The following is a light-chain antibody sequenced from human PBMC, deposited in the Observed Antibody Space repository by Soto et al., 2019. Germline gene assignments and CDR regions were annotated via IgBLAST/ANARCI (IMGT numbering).Light chain of an antibody. J-gene: IGKJ3*01. CDR3: QQYGSSPLT. V-gene: IGKV3-20*01. Sequence: EIVLTQSPGTLSLSPGERATLSCRASQSVSSSYLAWYQQKPGQAPRLLIYCASSRATGITDRFSGSGSGTDFTLTISRLEPEDFGVYYCQQYGSSPLTFGPGTKVDI. CDR2: CAS. CDR1: QSVSSSY.